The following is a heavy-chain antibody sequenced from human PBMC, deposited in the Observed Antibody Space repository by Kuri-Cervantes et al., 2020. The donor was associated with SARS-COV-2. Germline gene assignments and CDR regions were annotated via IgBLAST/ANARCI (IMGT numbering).Heavy chain of an antibody. CDR1: GGSISSYY. Sequence: GSLRLSCTVSGGSISSYYWSWIRQPAGKGLEWIGRIYTSGSTNYNPSLKSRVTMSVDTSKNQSSLKLSSVTAADTAVYYCASGRREIVVVPTDMGMDVWGKGTTVTVSS. J-gene: IGHJ6*03. D-gene: IGHD2-2*01. V-gene: IGHV4-4*07. CDR3: ASGRREIVVVPTDMGMDV. CDR2: IYTSGST.